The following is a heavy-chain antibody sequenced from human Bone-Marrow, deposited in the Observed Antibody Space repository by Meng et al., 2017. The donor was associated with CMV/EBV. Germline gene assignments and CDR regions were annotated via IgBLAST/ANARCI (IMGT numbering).Heavy chain of an antibody. Sequence: ASVPVSCKASGYTFTSYDINWARQATGQGLEWMGWMNPNSGNTGYAQKFQGRVTITRNTSISTAYMELSRLRSDDTAVYYCARDRGWYDFWSGYTVGAFDIWGQGTMVTVSS. V-gene: IGHV1-8*03. CDR1: GYTFTSYD. CDR3: ARDRGWYDFWSGYTVGAFDI. J-gene: IGHJ3*02. D-gene: IGHD3-3*01. CDR2: MNPNSGNT.